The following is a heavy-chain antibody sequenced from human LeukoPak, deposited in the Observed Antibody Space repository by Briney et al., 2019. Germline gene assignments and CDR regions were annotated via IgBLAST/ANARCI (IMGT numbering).Heavy chain of an antibody. V-gene: IGHV4-59*08. CDR1: GGSLSGYY. CDR3: ARNYYYYYMDV. CDR2: IYSSGST. Sequence: PSETLSLTCSVSGGSLSGYYWSWIRQPPGKGLEWIGYIYSSGSTNYNPSLKSRVTTSVDTSKNQFSLNLTSVTAADTALYYCARNYYYYYMDVWGKGTTVTVSS. J-gene: IGHJ6*03.